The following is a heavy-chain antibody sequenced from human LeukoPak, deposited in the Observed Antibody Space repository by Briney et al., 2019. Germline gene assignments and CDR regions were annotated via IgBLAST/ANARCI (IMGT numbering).Heavy chain of an antibody. J-gene: IGHJ4*02. CDR1: GYTFTGYY. Sequence: ASVTVSFKASGYTFTGYYMHWVRQAPGQGLEWMGWINPNSGGTNYAQKFQGRVTMTRDTSISTAYMELSRLRSDDTAVYYCARDGIFGGDYFDYWGQGTLVTVSS. CDR2: INPNSGGT. CDR3: ARDGIFGGDYFDY. V-gene: IGHV1-2*02. D-gene: IGHD3-10*01.